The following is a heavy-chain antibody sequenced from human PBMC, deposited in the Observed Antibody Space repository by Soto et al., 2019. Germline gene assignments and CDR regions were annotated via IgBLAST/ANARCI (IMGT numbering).Heavy chain of an antibody. D-gene: IGHD3-10*01. Sequence: SETLSLTSTVFGGSISSYYWRWIRQPPGKGLEWIGYIYYSGSTNYNPSLKSRVTISVDTSKNQFSLKLSSVTAADTAVYYCARLGMYYYGSGSRNWFDPWGQGTLVTVS. CDR2: IYYSGST. J-gene: IGHJ5*02. CDR1: GGSISSYY. CDR3: ARLGMYYYGSGSRNWFDP. V-gene: IGHV4-59*08.